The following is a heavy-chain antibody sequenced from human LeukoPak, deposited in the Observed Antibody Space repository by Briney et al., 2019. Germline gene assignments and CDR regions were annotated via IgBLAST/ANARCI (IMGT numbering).Heavy chain of an antibody. D-gene: IGHD7-27*01. J-gene: IGHJ4*02. CDR1: GYTFTSYD. Sequence: ASVTVSCTASGYTFTSYDISWVRQATGQGLEWMGWMSPNSGDTGYAQKFQGRVTMTSDSSISTAYMELSSLRSEDTAIYYCVRTPPNWGFDYWGQGTLVTVSS. CDR3: VRTPPNWGFDY. V-gene: IGHV1-8*02. CDR2: MSPNSGDT.